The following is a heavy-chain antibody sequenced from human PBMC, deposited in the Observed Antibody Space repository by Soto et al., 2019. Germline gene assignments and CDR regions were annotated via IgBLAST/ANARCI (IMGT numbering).Heavy chain of an antibody. CDR2: ISGSGFKK. CDR3: AKNQGVELVPLATVDWFDP. J-gene: IGHJ5*02. CDR1: GFIFENFG. Sequence: PGGSLRLSCAASGFIFENFGMSWVRQAPGKGLEWISSISGSGFKKYYADSVKGRFTISRDNSKSMVYLELNNLSAEDTAVYHCAKNQGVELVPLATVDWFDPWGQGSVVTVPQ. D-gene: IGHD1-26*01. V-gene: IGHV3-23*01.